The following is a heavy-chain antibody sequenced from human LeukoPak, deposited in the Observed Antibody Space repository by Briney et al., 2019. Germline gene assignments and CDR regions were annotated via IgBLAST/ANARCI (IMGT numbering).Heavy chain of an antibody. CDR2: ISSSSSFI. Sequence: PGGSLRLSCTASGFTLRNYWMHWVRQAPGKGLEWVSPISSSSSFIYYADSVKGRFTISRDNAKNSLYLQMNSLRAEDTAVYYCARDPPLGSCSTISCPHLDYWGQGTLVTVSS. V-gene: IGHV3-21*01. D-gene: IGHD2-2*01. J-gene: IGHJ4*02. CDR1: GFTLRNYW. CDR3: ARDPPLGSCSTISCPHLDY.